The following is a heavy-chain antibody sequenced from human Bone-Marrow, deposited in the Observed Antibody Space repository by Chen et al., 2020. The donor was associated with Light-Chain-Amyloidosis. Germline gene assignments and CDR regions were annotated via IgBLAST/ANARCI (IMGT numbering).Heavy chain of an antibody. J-gene: IGHJ4*02. Sequence: EVHLEQPGPEVQPHGRSLKISCTGSGSTCPNYWMGRGRQLPGKGLEWMGVIYPDDSDARYSPSFEGQVTISADKSITTAYLQWRSLKASDTAMYYCARRRDGYNFDYWGQGTLVTVSS. CDR3: ARRRDGYNFDY. CDR1: GSTCPNYW. V-gene: IGHV5-51*01. CDR2: IYPDDSDA. D-gene: IGHD5-12*01.